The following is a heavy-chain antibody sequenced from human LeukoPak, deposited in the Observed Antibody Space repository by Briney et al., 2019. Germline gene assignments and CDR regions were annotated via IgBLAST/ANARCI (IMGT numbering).Heavy chain of an antibody. Sequence: SETLSLTCTVSGGSISSYYWSWIRQPPGKGLEWIGEINHSGSTNYNPSLKSRVTISVDTSKNQFSLKLSSVTAADTAVYYCARASSENIVVVVAATPGSLWYFDYWGQGTLVTVSS. CDR3: ARASSENIVVVVAATPGSLWYFDY. V-gene: IGHV4-34*01. J-gene: IGHJ4*02. D-gene: IGHD2-15*01. CDR1: GGSISSYY. CDR2: INHSGST.